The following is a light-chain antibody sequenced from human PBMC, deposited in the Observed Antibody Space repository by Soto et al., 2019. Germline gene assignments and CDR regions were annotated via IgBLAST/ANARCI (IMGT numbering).Light chain of an antibody. Sequence: DIVMTQSPLSLPVTPVEPASISCRSSQSLLHSNGYNYLDWYLQKPGQSPQLLIYSGSNRASGVPDRVSGSGSGTDFTLKISRVEAEDVGVYYCMQALQTHTFGQGTKLEIK. CDR2: SGS. CDR3: MQALQTHT. V-gene: IGKV2-28*01. J-gene: IGKJ2*01. CDR1: QSLLHSNGYNY.